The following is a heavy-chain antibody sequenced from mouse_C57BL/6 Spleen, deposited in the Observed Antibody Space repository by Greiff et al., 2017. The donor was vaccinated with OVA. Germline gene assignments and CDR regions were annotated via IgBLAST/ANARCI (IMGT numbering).Heavy chain of an antibody. D-gene: IGHD1-1*01. J-gene: IGHJ3*01. CDR1: GYAFSSYW. V-gene: IGHV1-80*01. CDR3: ARGGDYGSSPWFAY. CDR2: IYPGDGDT. Sequence: VMLVESGAELVKPGASVKISCKASGYAFSSYWMNWVKQRPGKGLEWIGQIYPGDGDTNYNGKFKGKATLTADKSSSTAYMQLSSLTSEDSAVYFCARGGDYGSSPWFAYWGQGTLVTVSA.